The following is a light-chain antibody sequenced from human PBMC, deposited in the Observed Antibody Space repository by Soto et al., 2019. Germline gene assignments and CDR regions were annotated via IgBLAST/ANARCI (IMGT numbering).Light chain of an antibody. CDR1: QSISSY. V-gene: IGKV1-39*01. CDR2: AAS. CDR3: QQSYSTSMYT. Sequence: DIQMTQSPSSLSASVGDRVTITCRASQSISSYLNWYQQKPGKAPKLLIYAASSLQSVVPSRFSGSGSGTDFTLTISSLQPEDFATYYCQQSYSTSMYTFGQGTKLEIK. J-gene: IGKJ2*01.